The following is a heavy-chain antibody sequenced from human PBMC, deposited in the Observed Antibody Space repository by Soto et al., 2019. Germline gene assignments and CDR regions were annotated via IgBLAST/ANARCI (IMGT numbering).Heavy chain of an antibody. CDR2: IYYSGST. CDR3: ARQRRYCSSTSCYAVGMRYYYYMDV. CDR1: GGSISSSSYY. Sequence: SETLSLTCTVSGGSISSSSYYWGWIRQPPGKGLEWIGSIYYSGSTYYNPSLKSRVTISVDTSKNQFSLKLSSVTAADTAVYYCARQRRYCSSTSCYAVGMRYYYYMDVWGKGTTVTVSS. V-gene: IGHV4-39*07. J-gene: IGHJ6*03. D-gene: IGHD2-2*01.